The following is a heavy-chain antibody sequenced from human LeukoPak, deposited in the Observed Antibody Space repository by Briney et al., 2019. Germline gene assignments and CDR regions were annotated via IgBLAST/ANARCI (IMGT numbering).Heavy chain of an antibody. J-gene: IGHJ4*02. V-gene: IGHV3-21*01. CDR1: GFTFSSYS. Sequence: PGGSLRLSCAASGFTFSSYSMNWVRQAPGKGLEWVSSISSSSSYIYYADSVKGRFTISRDNAKNSLYLQMNSLRAEDTAVYYCARDTSRSDYLVVWGQGTLVTVSS. CDR3: ARDTSRSDYLVV. CDR2: ISSSSSYI.